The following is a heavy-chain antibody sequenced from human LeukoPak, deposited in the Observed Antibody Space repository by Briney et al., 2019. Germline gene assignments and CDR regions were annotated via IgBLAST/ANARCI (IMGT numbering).Heavy chain of an antibody. CDR2: INPSGGST. CDR1: GYTFTSYY. V-gene: IGHV1-46*01. D-gene: IGHD3-22*01. J-gene: IGHJ4*02. CDR3: ARDLEPYYYDSSGYYPYDY. Sequence: ASVKVSCTASGYTFTSYYMHWVRQAPGQGLEWMGIINPSGGSTSYAQKFQGRVTMTRDTSTSTVYMELSSLRSEDTAVYYCARDLEPYYYDSSGYYPYDYWGQGTLVTVSS.